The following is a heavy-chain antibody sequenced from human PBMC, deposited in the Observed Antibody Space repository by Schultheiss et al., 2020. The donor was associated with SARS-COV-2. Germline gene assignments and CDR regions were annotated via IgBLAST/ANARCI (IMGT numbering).Heavy chain of an antibody. V-gene: IGHV4-38-2*02. CDR2: IYHRGDT. CDR1: DYSISSGYY. CDR3: ARASYSYGLGGPYYFDY. D-gene: IGHD5-18*01. Sequence: SETLSLTCTVSDYSISSGYYWGWIRQPPGKGLDWIGTIYHRGDTYYSPSLKSRVTMSVDTSKNQFSLKLSSVTAADTAVYYCARASYSYGLGGPYYFDYWGQGTLVTVAS. J-gene: IGHJ4*02.